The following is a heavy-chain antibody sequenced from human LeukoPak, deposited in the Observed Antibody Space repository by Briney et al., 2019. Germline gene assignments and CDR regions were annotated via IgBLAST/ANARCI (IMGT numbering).Heavy chain of an antibody. J-gene: IGHJ4*02. CDR3: ARDRDYYDSSGYYKN. V-gene: IGHV3-7*01. CDR2: IKQDGSEK. D-gene: IGHD3-22*01. CDR1: GFTFSSYW. Sequence: GGSLRLSCAASGFTFSSYWMSWVRQAPGKGLEWVANIKQDGSEKYYVDSVKGRFTISRDNAKNSLYLQMNSLRAEDTAVYYCARDRDYYDSSGYYKNWGQGTLVTVSS.